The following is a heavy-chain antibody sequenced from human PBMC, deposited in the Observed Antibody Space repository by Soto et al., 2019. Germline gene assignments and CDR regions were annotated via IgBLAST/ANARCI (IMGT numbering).Heavy chain of an antibody. CDR2: IYYSGST. CDR3: ARFQKWVRGHGYYFDY. CDR1: GGSISSGDYY. V-gene: IGHV4-30-4*01. D-gene: IGHD3-10*01. J-gene: IGHJ4*02. Sequence: QVQLQESGPGLVKPSQTLSLTCTVSGGSISSGDYYWSWIRQPPGKGLEWIGYIYYSGSTYYNPSLKSRVTISVDTSKNQFSLKLSSVTAADTAVYYCARFQKWVRGHGYYFDYWGRGTLVTVSS.